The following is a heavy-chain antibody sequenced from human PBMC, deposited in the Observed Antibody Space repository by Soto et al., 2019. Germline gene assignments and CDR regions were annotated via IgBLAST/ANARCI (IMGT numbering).Heavy chain of an antibody. D-gene: IGHD2-21*02. J-gene: IGHJ5*02. V-gene: IGHV3-23*01. Sequence: EVHLLESGGGLMQPGGSLRLSCAASGFTFSSFTMTWVRQAPGKGLEWVSSITTPGGNKYYSDSVKGGFTISRDNSKNTLFLEMNSLSADDTAVYHCAKDKLCGGHCGSWLDPWGQGLLVTVSS. CDR2: ITTPGGNK. CDR1: GFTFSSFT. CDR3: AKDKLCGGHCGSWLDP.